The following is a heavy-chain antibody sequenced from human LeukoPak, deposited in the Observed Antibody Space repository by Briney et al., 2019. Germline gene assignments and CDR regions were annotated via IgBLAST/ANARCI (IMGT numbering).Heavy chain of an antibody. CDR3: ARSYGSSRGYFDY. Sequence: PSETLSLTCTVSGGSISSYYWSWIRQPPGKGLEWIGYIYYSGSTNCNPSLKSRVTISVDTSKNQFSLKLSSVTAADTAVYYRARSYGSSRGYFDYWGQGTLVTVSS. CDR2: IYYSGST. D-gene: IGHD6-6*01. J-gene: IGHJ4*02. CDR1: GGSISSYY. V-gene: IGHV4-59*01.